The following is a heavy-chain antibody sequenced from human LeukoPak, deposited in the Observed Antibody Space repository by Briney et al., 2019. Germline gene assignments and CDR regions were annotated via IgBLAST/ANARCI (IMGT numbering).Heavy chain of an antibody. Sequence: SVTVSCKASGYTFTSYAMHWVRQAPGQRLEWMGWINAGNGNTKYSQKFQGRVTITRDTSASTAYMELSSLRSEDTAVYYCARDLGSSGWYLTSYYYYGMDVWGQGTTVTVSS. CDR2: INAGNGNT. CDR1: GYTFTSYA. V-gene: IGHV1-3*01. J-gene: IGHJ6*02. D-gene: IGHD6-19*01. CDR3: ARDLGSSGWYLTSYYYYGMDV.